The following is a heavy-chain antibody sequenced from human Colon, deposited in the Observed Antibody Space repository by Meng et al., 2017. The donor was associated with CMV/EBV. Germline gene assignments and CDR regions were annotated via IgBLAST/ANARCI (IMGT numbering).Heavy chain of an antibody. V-gene: IGHV3-48*04. Sequence: GGSLRLSCAASGFIFSSYTMNWVRQAPGKGLEWVSYISSSSSTIYYADSVKGRFTISRDNAKNSLYLQMNSLRAEDTAVYYCARDRCSSTSCFYYYYGMDVWGQGTTVTVSS. D-gene: IGHD2-2*01. CDR2: ISSSSSTI. CDR1: GFIFSSYT. J-gene: IGHJ6*02. CDR3: ARDRCSSTSCFYYYYGMDV.